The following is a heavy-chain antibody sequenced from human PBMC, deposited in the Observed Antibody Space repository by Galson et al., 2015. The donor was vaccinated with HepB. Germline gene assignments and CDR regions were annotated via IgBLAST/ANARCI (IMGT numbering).Heavy chain of an antibody. V-gene: IGHV1-18*04. CDR1: GYTFTSYG. Sequence: SVKVSCKASGYTFTSYGISWVRQAPGQGLEWMGWISAYNGNTNYAQKLQGRVTMTTDTSTSTAYMELRSLRSDDTAVYYCAREEILLWFGELFVEQVDVFGGPTSYYYYYGMDVWGQGTTVTVSS. D-gene: IGHD3-10*01. CDR3: AREEILLWFGELFVEQVDVFGGPTSYYYYYGMDV. J-gene: IGHJ6*02. CDR2: ISAYNGNT.